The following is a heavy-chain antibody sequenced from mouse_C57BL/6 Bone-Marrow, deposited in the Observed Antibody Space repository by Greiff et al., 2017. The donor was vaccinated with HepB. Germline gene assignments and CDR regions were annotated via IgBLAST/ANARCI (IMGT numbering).Heavy chain of an antibody. D-gene: IGHD4-1*01. CDR1: GFTFSSYA. V-gene: IGHV5-4*01. J-gene: IGHJ4*01. Sequence: DVHLVESGGGLVKPGGSLKLSCAASGFTFSSYAMSWVRQTPEKRLEWVATISDGGSYTYYPDNVKGRFTISRDNAKNNLYLQMSHLKSEDTAMYYCARGGNWDYAMDYWGQGTSVTVSS. CDR2: ISDGGSYT. CDR3: ARGGNWDYAMDY.